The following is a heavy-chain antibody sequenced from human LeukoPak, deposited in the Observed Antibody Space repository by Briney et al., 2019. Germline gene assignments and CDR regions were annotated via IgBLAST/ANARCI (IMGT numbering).Heavy chain of an antibody. V-gene: IGHV1-18*01. CDR2: ISAYNGNT. CDR3: ARTYDSSGYYYYYYYMDV. CDR1: GYTFTSYG. Sequence: ASVKVSCKASGYTFTSYGISWVRQAPGQGLEWMGWISAYNGNTNYAQKLQGRVTMTTDTSTSTAYMELRSLRSDDTAVYYCARTYDSSGYYYYYYYMDVWGKGTTVTVSS. J-gene: IGHJ6*03. D-gene: IGHD3-22*01.